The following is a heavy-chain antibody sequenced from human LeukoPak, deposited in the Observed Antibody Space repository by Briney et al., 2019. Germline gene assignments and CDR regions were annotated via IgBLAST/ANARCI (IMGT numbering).Heavy chain of an antibody. J-gene: IGHJ4*02. V-gene: IGHV3-23*01. CDR2: ISGSGGST. Sequence: GGSLRLSCVASGFTFSSYAMSWVRQAPGKGLEWVSAISGSGGSTYYADSVKGRFTISRDNSKNTLYLQMNSLRAEDTAVYYCAKDLGYCSGGSCYGYYFDYWGQGTLVTVSS. D-gene: IGHD2-15*01. CDR3: AKDLGYCSGGSCYGYYFDY. CDR1: GFTFSSYA.